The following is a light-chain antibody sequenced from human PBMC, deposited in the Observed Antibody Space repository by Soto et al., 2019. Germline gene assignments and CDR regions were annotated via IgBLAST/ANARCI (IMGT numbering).Light chain of an antibody. J-gene: IGKJ4*01. Sequence: EVVLTQSPASLSLSPGYRATLSCRADPIVSDSVGWYQQKPGQPPRLLFFDASSRASGVPHRFSAGGSGTDFTLIISSLQPEDFAVYYCQQRVNWPPTFGGGTTVEI. CDR3: QQRVNWPPT. CDR2: DAS. V-gene: IGKV3-11*01. CDR1: PIVSDS.